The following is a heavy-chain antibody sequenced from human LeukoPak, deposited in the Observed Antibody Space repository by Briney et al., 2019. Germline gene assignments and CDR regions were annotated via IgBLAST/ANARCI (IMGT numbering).Heavy chain of an antibody. V-gene: IGHV3-48*03. D-gene: IGHD6-19*01. CDR1: GYTFSSYE. CDR3: ARVGDSSGWYDSFDI. Sequence: GGSLRLSCAASGYTFSSYEMKWVRQAPGKGLEWVSYISSSGRTVYYADSVKGRFTISRDNAKNTLYLQMNSLRVEDTAVYYCARVGDSSGWYDSFDIWGQGTMVTVSS. J-gene: IGHJ3*02. CDR2: ISSSGRTV.